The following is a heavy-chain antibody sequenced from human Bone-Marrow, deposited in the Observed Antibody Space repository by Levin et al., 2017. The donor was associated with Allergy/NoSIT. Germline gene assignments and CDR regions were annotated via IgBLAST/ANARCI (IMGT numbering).Heavy chain of an antibody. CDR1: GFTVSSNY. Sequence: GESLKISCAASGFTVSSNYMSWVRQAPGKGLEWVSVIYSCGSTYYADSVKGRFTISRDNSKNTLYLQMNSLRAEDTAVYYCARTRCTGGVCYKGYYFDYWGQGTLVTVSS. V-gene: IGHV3-66*03. CDR3: ARTRCTGGVCYKGYYFDY. CDR2: IYSCGST. J-gene: IGHJ4*02. D-gene: IGHD2-8*02.